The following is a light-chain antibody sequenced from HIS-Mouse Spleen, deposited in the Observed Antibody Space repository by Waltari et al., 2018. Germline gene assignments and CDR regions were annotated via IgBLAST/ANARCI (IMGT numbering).Light chain of an antibody. CDR3: AAWDDSLNGNYV. J-gene: IGLJ1*01. V-gene: IGLV1-44*01. CDR2: SNN. Sequence: QSVLTQPPSASGTPGPSVPISCPGISPHLGSNPSNSYQPPPGTAPKLLIYSNNQRPSGVPDRFSGSKSGTSASLAISGLQSEDEADYYCAAWDDSLNGNYVFGTGTKVTVL. CDR1: SPHLGSNP.